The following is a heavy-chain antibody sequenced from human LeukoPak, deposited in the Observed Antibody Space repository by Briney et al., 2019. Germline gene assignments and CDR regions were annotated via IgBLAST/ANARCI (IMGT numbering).Heavy chain of an antibody. J-gene: IGHJ6*02. CDR3: ARGPAGSRLATRDKRPFYYYYGMDV. CDR2: INHSGST. V-gene: IGHV4-34*01. CDR1: GGSFSGYY. D-gene: IGHD6-19*01. Sequence: SETLSLTCAVRGGSFSGYYWSWIRQPPGKGLEWIGEINHSGSTNYNPSLKSRVTISVDTSKNQFSLKLSSVTAADTAVYYCARGPAGSRLATRDKRPFYYYYGMDVWGQGTTVTVSS.